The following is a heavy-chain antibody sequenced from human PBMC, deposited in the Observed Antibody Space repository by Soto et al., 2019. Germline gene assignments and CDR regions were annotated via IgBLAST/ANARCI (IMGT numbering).Heavy chain of an antibody. D-gene: IGHD3-16*01. CDR3: AKRMGEYDPNQGNYYYYMDV. J-gene: IGHJ6*03. Sequence: HPGGSLRLSCAASGFTFSSYGMHWVRQAPGKGLEWVAVISYDGSNKYYADSVKGRFTISRDNSKNTLYLQMNSLRAEDTAVYYCAKRMGEYDPNQGNYYYYMDVWGKGTTVTVSS. CDR1: GFTFSSYG. CDR2: ISYDGSNK. V-gene: IGHV3-30*18.